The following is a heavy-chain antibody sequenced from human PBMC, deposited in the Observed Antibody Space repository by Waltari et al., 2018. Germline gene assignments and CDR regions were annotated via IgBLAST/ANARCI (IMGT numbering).Heavy chain of an antibody. CDR1: GYTFPSYA. CDR2: MNPNSGST. J-gene: IGHJ5*02. D-gene: IGHD3-10*01. V-gene: IGHV1-8*01. CDR3: ARGGVYGSGSYSWFDP. Sequence: VQLMQSGAEVKKHGASVKVSCQASGYTFPSYAINWGRQATGQGLEWMGWMNPNSGSTGYAQKFQGRVTMTRNTSIATASMELSSLSFEDTAVYYCARGGVYGSGSYSWFDPWGQGTLVTVSS.